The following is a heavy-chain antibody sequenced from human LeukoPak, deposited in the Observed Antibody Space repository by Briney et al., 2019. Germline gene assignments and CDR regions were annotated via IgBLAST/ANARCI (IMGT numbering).Heavy chain of an antibody. J-gene: IGHJ5*02. CDR1: GGSVSSGSYY. CDR3: ARDRGRGYCSGGSCPRRSWFDP. D-gene: IGHD2-15*01. Sequence: SETLSLTCTVSGGSVSSGSYYWSWIRQPPGKGLEWIGYIYYSGSTNYNSSLKSRVTISVDTSKNQFSLKLSSVTAADTAVYYCARDRGRGYCSGGSCPRRSWFDPWGQGTLVTVSS. CDR2: IYYSGST. V-gene: IGHV4-61*01.